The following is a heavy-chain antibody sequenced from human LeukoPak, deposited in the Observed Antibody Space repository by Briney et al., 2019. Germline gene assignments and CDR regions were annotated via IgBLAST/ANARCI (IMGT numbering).Heavy chain of an antibody. Sequence: GGSLRLSCAASGFTFSDSAIHSVRQATGKGLEWVGRIRSKADTYETTYGASLKVRFTIYRDDSRNSAYLQMSSLRSEDTAVYYCTREYSSGWPFDFWGQGTLVTVSS. V-gene: IGHV3-73*01. CDR1: GFTFSDSA. CDR3: TREYSSGWPFDF. J-gene: IGHJ4*02. CDR2: IRSKADTYET. D-gene: IGHD6-19*01.